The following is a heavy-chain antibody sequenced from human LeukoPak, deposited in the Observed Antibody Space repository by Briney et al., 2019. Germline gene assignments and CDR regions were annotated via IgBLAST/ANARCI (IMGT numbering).Heavy chain of an antibody. CDR1: GGSISSYY. CDR2: IYTSGST. V-gene: IGHV4-4*07. Sequence: PSETLSLTCTVSGGSISSYYWSWIRQPAGKGLEWIGRIYTSGSTNYNPSLKSRVTMSVDTSKNQFSLKLSSVTAADTAVYYCAREKLEGGSSGYSFQHWGQGTLVTVSS. CDR3: AREKLEGGSSGYSFQH. D-gene: IGHD3-22*01. J-gene: IGHJ1*01.